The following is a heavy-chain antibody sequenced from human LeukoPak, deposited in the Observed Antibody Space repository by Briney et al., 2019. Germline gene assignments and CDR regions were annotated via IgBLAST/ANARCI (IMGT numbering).Heavy chain of an antibody. CDR3: VRDRGGSGWYYFDY. Sequence: GGSLRLSCAASGFTFSIYAMHWVRQGPGKGLEHVSGISYNRNQTYYGNSVKGRFTISRDNAKNTVYLQMASLRVDDMAVYYCVRDRGGSGWYYFDYWGQGILVTVSS. D-gene: IGHD6-19*01. V-gene: IGHV3-64*01. CDR1: GFTFSIYA. J-gene: IGHJ4*02. CDR2: ISYNRNQT.